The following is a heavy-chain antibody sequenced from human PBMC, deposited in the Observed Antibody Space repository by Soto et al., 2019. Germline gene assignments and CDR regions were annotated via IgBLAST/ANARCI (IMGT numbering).Heavy chain of an antibody. CDR1: GFTFTSHA. D-gene: IGHD6-19*01. Sequence: EVQLVESGGGLVQPGGSLRLSCAASGFTFTSHAIHWVRQAPGKGLEYVSSMTSNGDRADYANSVKGRFTVSRDESKNTLYLQMDSLRTEDRAVYYCARERGEYTSGWYAYWGQGTLVTVSS. J-gene: IGHJ4*02. V-gene: IGHV3-64*01. CDR3: ARERGEYTSGWYAY. CDR2: MTSNGDRA.